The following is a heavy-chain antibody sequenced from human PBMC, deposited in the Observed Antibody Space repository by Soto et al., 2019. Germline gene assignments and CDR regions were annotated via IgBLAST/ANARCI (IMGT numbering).Heavy chain of an antibody. D-gene: IGHD1-26*01. Sequence: RWSLRLSCVVSVFPFGANAMSWVRQAPGKGLEWVSGLSNTGRRTSYADSVKGRFNISRDNSENTVYLQMNSLRVEDTAVYYCATEMGATQGPFDNWGQGTLVTVSS. J-gene: IGHJ4*02. CDR3: ATEMGATQGPFDN. CDR1: VFPFGANA. V-gene: IGHV3-23*01. CDR2: LSNTGRRT.